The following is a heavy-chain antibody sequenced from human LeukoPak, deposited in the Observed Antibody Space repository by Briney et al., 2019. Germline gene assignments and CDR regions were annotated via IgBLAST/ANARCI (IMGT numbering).Heavy chain of an antibody. D-gene: IGHD1-14*01. Sequence: PGGSLRLSCAASGFTFSSYAMSWIRQPPGKGLEWIGEINHSGSTSYNPSLKSRVTISVDTSKNQFSLKLSSVTAADTAVYYCARKPFYFDYWGQGTLVTVSS. J-gene: IGHJ4*02. V-gene: IGHV4-34*01. CDR3: ARKPFYFDY. CDR2: INHSGST. CDR1: GFTFSSYA.